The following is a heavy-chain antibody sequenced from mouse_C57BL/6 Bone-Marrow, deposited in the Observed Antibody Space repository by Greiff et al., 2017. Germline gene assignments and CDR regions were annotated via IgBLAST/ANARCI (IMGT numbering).Heavy chain of an antibody. J-gene: IGHJ1*03. CDR1: GYAFSSSW. Sequence: VQLQQSGPELVKPGASVKISCKASGYAFSSSWMNWVKQRPGKGLEWIGRIYPGDGDTNYNGKFKGKATLTADKSSSTAYMQLSSLTSEDSAVYFCARRGNYGNWYFDVWGTGTTVTVSS. CDR2: IYPGDGDT. V-gene: IGHV1-82*01. D-gene: IGHD1-1*02. CDR3: ARRGNYGNWYFDV.